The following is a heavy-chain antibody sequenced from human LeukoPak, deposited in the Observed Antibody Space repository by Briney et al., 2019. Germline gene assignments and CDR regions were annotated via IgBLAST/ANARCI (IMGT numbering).Heavy chain of an antibody. Sequence: GRSLRLSCAASGFTVSSNYMSWVRQAPGKGLEWVSVIYSGGRTYYADSVKGRFTISRDNSKNTLYLQMNSLRAEDTAVYYCARDRAAAGTGVWGQGTLVTVSS. CDR1: GFTVSSNY. V-gene: IGHV3-53*01. D-gene: IGHD6-13*01. J-gene: IGHJ4*02. CDR2: IYSGGRT. CDR3: ARDRAAAGTGV.